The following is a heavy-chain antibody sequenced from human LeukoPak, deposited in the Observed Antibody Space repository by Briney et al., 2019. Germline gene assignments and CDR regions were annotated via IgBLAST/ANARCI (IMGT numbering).Heavy chain of an antibody. Sequence: GGSLRLSCAASGFTFSSYGMHWVRQAPGKGLEWVAFIPYDGSNKYYADSVKGRFTISRDNSKNTLYLQMNSLRAEDTAVYYCAKSGRQLWYRDAFDIWGQGTMVTVSS. D-gene: IGHD5-18*01. J-gene: IGHJ3*02. CDR1: GFTFSSYG. CDR3: AKSGRQLWYRDAFDI. V-gene: IGHV3-30*02. CDR2: IPYDGSNK.